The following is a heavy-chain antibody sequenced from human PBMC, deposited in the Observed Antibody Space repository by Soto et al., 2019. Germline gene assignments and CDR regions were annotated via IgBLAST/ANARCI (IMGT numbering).Heavy chain of an antibody. CDR2: IYYSGST. V-gene: IGHV4-59*08. CDR1: GGSISSYY. J-gene: IGHJ6*03. Sequence: SETLSLTCTVSGGSISSYYWSWIRQPPGKGLEWIGYIYYSGSTNYNPSLKSRVTISVDTSKNQFSLKLSSVTAADTAAYYCARHGDYSYYYYYMDVWGKGTTVTVSS. D-gene: IGHD2-15*01. CDR3: ARHGDYSYYYYYMDV.